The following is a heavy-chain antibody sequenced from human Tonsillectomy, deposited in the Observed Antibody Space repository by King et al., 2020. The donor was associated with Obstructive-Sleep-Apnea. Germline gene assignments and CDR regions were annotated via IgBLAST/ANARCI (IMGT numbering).Heavy chain of an antibody. CDR1: GYSFTNYW. V-gene: IGHV5-10-1*03. CDR3: ARQDTYSSGQYYFDY. J-gene: IGHJ4*02. Sequence: EVQLVESGAEVKKPGESLRISCKGSGYSFTNYWINWVRQMPGKGLEGMGGIEPIASYTNFSPSFQGHVTISADRSISTVYLQWSGLKASDTAMYYCARQDTYSSGQYYFDYWGQGTLVTVSS. D-gene: IGHD6-19*01. CDR2: IEPIASYT.